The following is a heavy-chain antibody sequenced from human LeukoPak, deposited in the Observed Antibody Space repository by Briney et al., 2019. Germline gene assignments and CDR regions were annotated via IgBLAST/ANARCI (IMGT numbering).Heavy chain of an antibody. CDR3: ARGGRYYGSGSYPL. J-gene: IGHJ4*02. CDR1: GGSFSGYY. D-gene: IGHD3-10*01. V-gene: IGHV4-34*01. Sequence: SETLSLTCAVYGGSFSGYYWSWIRQPPGKGLEWIGEINHSGSTNYNPSLKSRVTTSVDTSKNQFSLKLSSVTAADTAVYYCARGGRYYGSGSYPLWGQGTLVTVSS. CDR2: INHSGST.